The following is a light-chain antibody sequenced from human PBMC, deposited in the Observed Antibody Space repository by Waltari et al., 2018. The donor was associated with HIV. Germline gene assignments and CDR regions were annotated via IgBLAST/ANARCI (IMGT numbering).Light chain of an antibody. J-gene: IGKJ4*01. Sequence: DIQMTQSPSTLSAYVGDRVTITCRASQSISSWLAWYQQKPGKAPKLLIYKASSLESVVPSRFSGSGSGTEFTLTISSLQPDDFATYYCQQYNSYPLTFGGGTKVEIK. CDR2: KAS. CDR3: QQYNSYPLT. CDR1: QSISSW. V-gene: IGKV1-5*03.